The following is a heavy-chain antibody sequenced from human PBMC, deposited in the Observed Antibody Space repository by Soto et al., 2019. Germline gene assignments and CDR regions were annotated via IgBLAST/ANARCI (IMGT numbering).Heavy chain of an antibody. CDR2: IYSGDST. V-gene: IGHV3-66*01. CDR1: GFTFSSYS. CDR3: ARGRYCSGGSCYHYFDY. D-gene: IGHD2-15*01. J-gene: IGHJ4*02. Sequence: GGSLRLSCTASGFTFSSYSMSWVRQAPGKGLEWLSVIYSGDSTYYADSVKGRFTISRDNSKNTLYLQMNSLRAEETAVYYCARGRYCSGGSCYHYFDYWGQGTLVTVSS.